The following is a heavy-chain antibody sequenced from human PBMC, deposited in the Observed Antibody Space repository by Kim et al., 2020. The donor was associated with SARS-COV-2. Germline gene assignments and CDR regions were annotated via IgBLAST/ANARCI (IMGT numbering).Heavy chain of an antibody. D-gene: IGHD3-22*01. CDR3: ARDFGPQTYYYDSSGYYWPPYY. Sequence: GGSLRLSCAASGFTFSSYGMHWVRQAPGKGLEWVAVIWYDGSNKYYADSVKGRFTISRDNSKNTLYLQMNSLRAEDTAVYYCARDFGPQTYYYDSSGYYWPPYYWGQGTLVTVSS. CDR1: GFTFSSYG. J-gene: IGHJ4*02. V-gene: IGHV3-33*01. CDR2: IWYDGSNK.